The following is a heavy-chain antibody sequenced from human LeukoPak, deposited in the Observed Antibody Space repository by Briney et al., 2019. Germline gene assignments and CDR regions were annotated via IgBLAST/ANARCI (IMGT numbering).Heavy chain of an antibody. CDR2: INHSGST. Sequence: SETLSLTCAVYGGSFSGYYWSWIRQPPGKGLEWIGEINHSGSTNYNPSLKSRVTISVDTSKNQFSLKLSSVTAADTAVYYFARRATDAFDIWGQGTMVTVSS. CDR1: GGSFSGYY. J-gene: IGHJ3*02. V-gene: IGHV4-34*01. CDR3: ARRATDAFDI.